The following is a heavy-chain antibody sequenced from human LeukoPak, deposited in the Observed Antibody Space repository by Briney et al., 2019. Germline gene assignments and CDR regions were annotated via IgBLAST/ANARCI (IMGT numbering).Heavy chain of an antibody. Sequence: GGSLRLSCAASGFTFSSYWMHWVRQGPGKGLVWVPRINSEGSSTRYADTVKGRIIISRDNAKNTLYLQMNSLRAEDTAVYYCARLQVNPDAFDIWGQVTMVTVSS. J-gene: IGHJ3*02. D-gene: IGHD4-11*01. CDR2: INSEGSST. V-gene: IGHV3-74*01. CDR1: GFTFSSYW. CDR3: ARLQVNPDAFDI.